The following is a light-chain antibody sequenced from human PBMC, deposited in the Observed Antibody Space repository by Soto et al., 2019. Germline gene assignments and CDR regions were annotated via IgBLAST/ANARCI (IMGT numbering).Light chain of an antibody. J-gene: IGLJ1*01. V-gene: IGLV2-11*01. CDR2: DVT. Sequence: SALTQPRSVSESPGQSVTISCTGTSSDVGDYNSVSWYQQHPGKAPKLLLFDVTTRPSGVPDRFSGSKSANTASLTISGLQPEDEADYYCCSYLGSYTYVFGTGTKLTVL. CDR3: CSYLGSYTYV. CDR1: SSDVGDYNS.